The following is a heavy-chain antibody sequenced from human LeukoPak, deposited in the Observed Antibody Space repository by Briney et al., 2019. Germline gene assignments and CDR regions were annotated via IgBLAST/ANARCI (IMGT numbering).Heavy chain of an antibody. V-gene: IGHV3-23*01. D-gene: IGHD2-2*02. CDR1: GFTFSSYA. J-gene: IGHJ6*03. CDR3: AKGSNSRYCSSTSCYTRHPYYYYYMDV. CDR2: ISGSGGST. Sequence: PGRSLRLSCAASGFTFSSYAMSWVRQAPGKGLEWVSAISGSGGSTYYADSVKGRFTISRDNSKNTLYLQMNSLRAEDTAVYYCAKGSNSRYCSSTSCYTRHPYYYYYMDVWGKGTTVTVSS.